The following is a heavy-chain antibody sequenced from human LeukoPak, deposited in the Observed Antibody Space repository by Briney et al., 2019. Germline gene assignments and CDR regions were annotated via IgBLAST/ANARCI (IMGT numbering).Heavy chain of an antibody. J-gene: IGHJ4*02. CDR3: ARGRWELLRSPVLVY. CDR1: RYTFTRYY. D-gene: IGHD1-26*01. V-gene: IGHV1-46*01. Sequence: ASVKVSCKASRYTFTRYYMHWVRQAPGQGLEWMGIINPSGGSTSYAQKFQGRVTMTRDMSTSTVYMELSRLRSEDTAVYYCARGRWELLRSPVLVYWGQGTLVAVSS. CDR2: INPSGGST.